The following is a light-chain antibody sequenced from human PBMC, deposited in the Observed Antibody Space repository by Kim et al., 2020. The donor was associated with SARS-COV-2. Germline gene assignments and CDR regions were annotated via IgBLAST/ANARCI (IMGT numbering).Light chain of an antibody. J-gene: IGKJ4*01. Sequence: LSPGERATLSCRASQSVSTYLAWYQQKPGQAPRLLIYDASNRATGIPTRFSGSGSGTDFSLTISSLEPEDFAVYYCQHRINWPLTFGGGTQLEIK. V-gene: IGKV3-11*01. CDR3: QHRINWPLT. CDR2: DAS. CDR1: QSVSTY.